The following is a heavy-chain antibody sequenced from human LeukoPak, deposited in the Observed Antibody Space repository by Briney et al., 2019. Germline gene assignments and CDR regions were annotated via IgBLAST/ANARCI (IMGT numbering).Heavy chain of an antibody. J-gene: IGHJ4*02. CDR2: IIPILGIA. CDR1: GGTFSSYA. V-gene: IGHV1-69*04. CDR3: ARDASGDYNFDY. D-gene: IGHD4-17*01. Sequence: GASVKVSCKASGGTFSSYAISWVRQAPGRGLEWMGRIIPILGIANYAQKFQGRVTITADKSTSTAYMELSSLRSEDTAVYYCARDASGDYNFDYWGQGTLVTVSS.